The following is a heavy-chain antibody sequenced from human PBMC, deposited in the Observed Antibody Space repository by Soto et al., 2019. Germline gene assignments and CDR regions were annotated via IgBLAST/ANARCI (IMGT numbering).Heavy chain of an antibody. Sequence: PSETLSLTCAVSSGSISSSNWWSWVRQPPGKGLEWIGEIYHSGSTNYNPSLKSRVTISVDKSKNQFSLKLSSVTAADTAVYYCARGLLRRRYWFDPWSQGTLVTVSS. CDR3: ARGLLRRRYWFDP. CDR1: SGSISSSNW. J-gene: IGHJ5*02. D-gene: IGHD1-26*01. CDR2: IYHSGST. V-gene: IGHV4-4*02.